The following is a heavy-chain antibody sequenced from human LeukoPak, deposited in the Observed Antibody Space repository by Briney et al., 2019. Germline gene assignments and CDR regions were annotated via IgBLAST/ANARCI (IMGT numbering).Heavy chain of an antibody. CDR2: IRYDGSNK. CDR3: AKSPVLRYFDWLQPPDY. J-gene: IGHJ4*02. Sequence: QAGXSLRLSCAASGFILSVYGMNWVRQAPGKGLEWVAFIRYDGSNKYYADSAKGRFTISRDNSKNTLYLKMNSLRAEDTAVYYCAKSPVLRYFDWLQPPDYWGQGTLVTVSS. D-gene: IGHD3-9*01. V-gene: IGHV3-30*02. CDR1: GFILSVYG.